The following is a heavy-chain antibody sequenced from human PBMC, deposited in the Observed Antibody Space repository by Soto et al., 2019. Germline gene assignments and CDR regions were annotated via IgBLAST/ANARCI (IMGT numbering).Heavy chain of an antibody. D-gene: IGHD3-22*01. J-gene: IGHJ6*02. CDR3: AKDDGAVVVVTDYYYGMDV. CDR1: GFTFSNVY. Sequence: PGGSLRLSCAASGFTFSNVYMSWVRQAPGKGLEWVAVISYDGSKKYYADSVKGRLTISRENSKNTLYLQMNSLRAEDTAVYYCAKDDGAVVVVTDYYYGMDVWGQGTTVTVSS. V-gene: IGHV3-30*18. CDR2: ISYDGSKK.